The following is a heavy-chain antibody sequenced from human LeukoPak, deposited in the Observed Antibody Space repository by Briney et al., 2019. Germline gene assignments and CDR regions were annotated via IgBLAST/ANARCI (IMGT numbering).Heavy chain of an antibody. CDR1: GGSFSGYY. Sequence: PSETLSLTCAVYGGSFSGYYWSWIRQPPGKGLEWMGEINHSGSTNYNPSLKSRVTISVDTSKNQFSLKLSSVTAADTAVYYCARGLRLSYGDYVRGSYYFDYWGQGTLVTVSS. D-gene: IGHD4-17*01. CDR3: ARGLRLSYGDYVRGSYYFDY. J-gene: IGHJ4*02. CDR2: INHSGST. V-gene: IGHV4-34*01.